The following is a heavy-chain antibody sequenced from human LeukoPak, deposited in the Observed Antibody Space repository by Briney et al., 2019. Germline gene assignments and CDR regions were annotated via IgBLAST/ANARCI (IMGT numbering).Heavy chain of an antibody. J-gene: IGHJ4*02. Sequence: ASVKVSCKVSGYTLTRLSIHWVRQSPGKGLEWMGGFDPEDDKTIYAQNFQGRVTITADKSTSTAYMELSSLRSEDTAVYYCARGAAQYDSSGYQSSPFDYWGQGTLVTVSS. V-gene: IGHV1-24*01. CDR2: FDPEDDKT. CDR3: ARGAAQYDSSGYQSSPFDY. D-gene: IGHD3-22*01. CDR1: GYTLTRLS.